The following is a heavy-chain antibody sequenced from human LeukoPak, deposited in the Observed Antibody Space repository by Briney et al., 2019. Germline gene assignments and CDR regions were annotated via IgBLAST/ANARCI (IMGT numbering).Heavy chain of an antibody. CDR2: IYYSGST. D-gene: IGHD6-19*01. Sequence: PSETLSLTCTVSGGSISSSSYYWGWIRQPPGKGLEWIGSIYYSGSTYYNPSLKSRVTISVDTSKNQFSLKLSSVTAADTAVYYCARGTNKQWLVPLFDYWGQGTLVTVSS. CDR1: GGSISSSSYY. V-gene: IGHV4-39*07. CDR3: ARGTNKQWLVPLFDY. J-gene: IGHJ4*02.